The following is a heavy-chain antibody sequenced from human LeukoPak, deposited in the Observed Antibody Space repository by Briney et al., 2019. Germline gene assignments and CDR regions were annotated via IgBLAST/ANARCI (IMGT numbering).Heavy chain of an antibody. J-gene: IGHJ4*02. Sequence: GGSLRLSCAASGFTFSSYTMNWLRQAPGKGLEWVSAISGSGGSTYYTDSVKGRFTISRDNSKNTLYLQMNSLRAGDTAVYYCAKDRAVRGVPYYFDYWGQGTLVTVSS. V-gene: IGHV3-23*01. CDR1: GFTFSSYT. D-gene: IGHD3-10*01. CDR2: ISGSGGST. CDR3: AKDRAVRGVPYYFDY.